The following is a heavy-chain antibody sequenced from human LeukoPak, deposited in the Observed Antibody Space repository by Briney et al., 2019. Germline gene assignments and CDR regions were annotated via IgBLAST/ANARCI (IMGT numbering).Heavy chain of an antibody. V-gene: IGHV4-61*02. CDR3: ARVLVLGELNWFDP. CDR2: IYTSGIT. Sequence: PSETLSLTCTVSGGAISSESYYWSWIRQPAGKGLEWIGRIYTSGITNYNPSLKSRVTISVDTSQSQFSLNLSSVTAADTAVYYRARVLVLGELNWFDPWGQGTLVTVSA. D-gene: IGHD3-16*01. J-gene: IGHJ5*02. CDR1: GGAISSESYY.